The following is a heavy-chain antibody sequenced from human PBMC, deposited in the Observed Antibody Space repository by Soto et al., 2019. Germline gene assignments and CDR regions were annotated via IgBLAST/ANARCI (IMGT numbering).Heavy chain of an antibody. D-gene: IGHD6-25*01. J-gene: IGHJ4*02. V-gene: IGHV1-8*01. CDR2: MNPYSGNT. CDR1: GYTFTTYD. CDR3: ARRKERSGPHYFDY. Sequence: GALVKVSCKASGYTFTTYDISWVRQATGQGLEWMGWMNPYSGNTGYAQKFQGRVTVTRNTSISTVYMELSGLRPDDTAVYYCARRKERSGPHYFDYWGQGSQVTVSS.